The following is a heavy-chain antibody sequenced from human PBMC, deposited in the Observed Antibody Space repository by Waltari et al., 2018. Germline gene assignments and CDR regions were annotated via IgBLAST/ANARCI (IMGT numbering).Heavy chain of an antibody. V-gene: IGHV3-48*04. CDR2: ISGSRSRGF. CDR3: ARIRGTLGHYYAMDV. Sequence: DVQLVESGGGLVQPGGSLSLSCEVRGFSITTHRMNWVRLAPGKGLEWVSFISGSRSRGFYYADSVKGRFTVSRDNDKNSLYRQMNNLRAEDTALYYCARIRGTLGHYYAMDVWGHGTTVTVSS. J-gene: IGHJ6*02. CDR1: GFSITTHR. D-gene: IGHD1-26*01.